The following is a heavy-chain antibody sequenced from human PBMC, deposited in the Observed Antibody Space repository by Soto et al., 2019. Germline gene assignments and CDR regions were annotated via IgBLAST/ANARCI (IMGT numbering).Heavy chain of an antibody. J-gene: IGHJ3*02. V-gene: IGHV1-2*04. Sequence: ASVKVSCKASGYTFTGYYMHWVRQAPGQGLEWMGWINPNSGGTNYAQKFQGWVTMTRDTSISTAYMELSRLRSDDTAVYYCARSPNLPTAMVTSGHAFDIWGQGTMVTVSS. CDR2: INPNSGGT. CDR1: GYTFTGYY. D-gene: IGHD5-18*01. CDR3: ARSPNLPTAMVTSGHAFDI.